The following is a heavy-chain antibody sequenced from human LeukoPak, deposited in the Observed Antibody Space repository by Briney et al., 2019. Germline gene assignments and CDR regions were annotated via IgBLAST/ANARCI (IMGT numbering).Heavy chain of an antibody. J-gene: IGHJ4*02. Sequence: GGSLRLSCVASGFTFDDYAMHWFRQAPGKGLEWVSGITWHSENIDYADSVKGRFTISRDNAKNSLYLQMNSLRAEDTALYFCVAVPETDFWTGFYLDYWGQGTLVTVSS. D-gene: IGHD3/OR15-3a*01. CDR2: ITWHSENI. CDR3: VAVPETDFWTGFYLDY. V-gene: IGHV3-9*01. CDR1: GFTFDDYA.